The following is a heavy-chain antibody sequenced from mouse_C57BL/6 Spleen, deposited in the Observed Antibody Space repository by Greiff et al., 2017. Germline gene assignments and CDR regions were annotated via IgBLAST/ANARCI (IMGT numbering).Heavy chain of an antibody. V-gene: IGHV5-17*01. CDR3: ARKDGSSYYFDY. Sequence: DVKLVESGGGLVKPGGSLKLSCAASGFTFSDYGMHWVRQAPEKGLEWVAYISSGSSTIYYADTVKGRFTISRDNAKNTLFLQMTRLRSEDTAMYYCARKDGSSYYFDYWGQGTTLTVSS. CDR2: ISSGSSTI. J-gene: IGHJ2*01. CDR1: GFTFSDYG. D-gene: IGHD1-1*01.